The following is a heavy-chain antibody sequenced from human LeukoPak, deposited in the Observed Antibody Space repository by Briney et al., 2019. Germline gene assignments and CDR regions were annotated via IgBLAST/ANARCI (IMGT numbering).Heavy chain of an antibody. D-gene: IGHD3-3*02. CDR2: ISSSSSTI. V-gene: IGHV3-48*04. CDR1: GFTFSSYS. CDR3: AREGHLYYFDY. Sequence: PGGSLRLSCAASGFTFSSYSMNWVRQAPGKGLEWVSYISSSSSTIYYADSVKGRFTISRDNAKNSLYLQMNSLRAEDTAVYYCAREGHLYYFDYWGQGTLVTVSS. J-gene: IGHJ4*02.